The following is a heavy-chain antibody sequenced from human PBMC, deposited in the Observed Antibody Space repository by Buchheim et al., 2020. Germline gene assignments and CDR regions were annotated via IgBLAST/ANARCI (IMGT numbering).Heavy chain of an antibody. Sequence: QVQLQESGPGLVKPSGTLSLTCAVSGGSISSSNWWNWVRQPPGKGLGWLGEVYPSGSTNYNPSLKSRVTISLDKSKNQFSPKVNSLTAADTAVYYCARGETTKWYFDLWGRGTL. CDR3: ARGETTKWYFDL. V-gene: IGHV4-4*02. D-gene: IGHD4-17*01. J-gene: IGHJ2*01. CDR2: VYPSGST. CDR1: GGSISSSNW.